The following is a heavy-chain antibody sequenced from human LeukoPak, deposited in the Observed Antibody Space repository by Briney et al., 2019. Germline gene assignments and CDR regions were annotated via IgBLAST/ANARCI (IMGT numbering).Heavy chain of an antibody. CDR2: ISYGGGTK. V-gene: IGHV3-11*04. CDR3: VRGGQCSGGSCYADYFYYYMDV. J-gene: IGHJ6*03. Sequence: GGSLRLSCAASGFSFSDYYINWIRQAPGKGLEWVSYISYGGGTKHYADSVKGRFTVSRDNAKNSVILQMNSLREEDTAVYYCVRGGQCSGGSCYADYFYYYMDVWGKGTTVTVS. CDR1: GFSFSDYY. D-gene: IGHD2-15*01.